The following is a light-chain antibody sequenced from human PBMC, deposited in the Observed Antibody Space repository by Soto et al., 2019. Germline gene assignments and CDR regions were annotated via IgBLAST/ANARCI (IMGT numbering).Light chain of an antibody. V-gene: IGKV1-39*01. CDR1: QSISSS. J-gene: IGKJ4*01. CDR2: AAS. Sequence: DIQMSQSPSSLSASVGDRVTITCRASQSISSSLNWYQQKPGKAPKLLIYAASSLQSGVPSRFSGSGSGTDFNLNSSSLQPEDFATYYCQQSYSLPSFGGGTKVEIK. CDR3: QQSYSLPS.